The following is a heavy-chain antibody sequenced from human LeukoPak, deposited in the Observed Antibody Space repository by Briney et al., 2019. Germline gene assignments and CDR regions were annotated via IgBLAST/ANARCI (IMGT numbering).Heavy chain of an antibody. J-gene: IGHJ4*02. Sequence: GGSLRLSCAASGFTFSSYSMNWVRQAPGKGLEWVSSISSSSSYIYYADSVKGRFTISRDNAKNSLYLQMNSLRAEDTAVYYCARVPPDYYGSGSYRDASSYYFDYWGQGTLVTVSS. CDR1: GFTFSSYS. CDR2: ISSSSSYI. V-gene: IGHV3-21*01. CDR3: ARVPPDYYGSGSYRDASSYYFDY. D-gene: IGHD3-10*01.